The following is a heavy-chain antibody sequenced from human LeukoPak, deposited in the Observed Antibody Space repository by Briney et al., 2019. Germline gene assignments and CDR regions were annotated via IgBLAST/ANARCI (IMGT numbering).Heavy chain of an antibody. CDR1: GGSISSGSYY. CDR3: ARGVDTAMVEDY. D-gene: IGHD5-18*01. J-gene: IGHJ4*02. V-gene: IGHV4-61*02. Sequence: SQTLSLTCTVSGGSISSGSYYWSWIRQPAGKGLEWIGRIYTSGSTNYNPSLKSRVTISVDTSKNQFSLKLSSVTAADTAVYNCARGVDTAMVEDYWGQGTLVTVSS. CDR2: IYTSGST.